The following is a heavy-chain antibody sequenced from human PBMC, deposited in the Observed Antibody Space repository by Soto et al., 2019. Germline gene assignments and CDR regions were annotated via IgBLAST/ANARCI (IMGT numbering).Heavy chain of an antibody. CDR2: IYYSGST. CDR1: GGSINSCGYY. J-gene: IGHJ5*02. V-gene: IGHV4-31*03. Sequence: QVQLQESGPGLVKPSQTLSLTCTVSGGSINSCGYYWTWIRQHPVKGLEWIGYIYYSGSTYYNPSFTSRVTISVDTSKNQFSLKLSSVTAADTAVYSCARSVFPWGQGTLVTVSS. CDR3: ARSVFP.